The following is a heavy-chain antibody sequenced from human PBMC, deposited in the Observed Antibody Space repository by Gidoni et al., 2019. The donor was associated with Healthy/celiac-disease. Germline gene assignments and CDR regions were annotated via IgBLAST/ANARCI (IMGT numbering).Heavy chain of an antibody. CDR1: GFSLSTSGMC. CDR2: IDWDDDK. CDR3: ARISRRGSSGWYVIDY. Sequence: QVTLRESGPALVKPTQTLTLTCTFSGFSLSTSGMCVSWIRQPPGKALEWLARIDWDDDKYYSTSLKTRLTISKDTSKNQVVLTMTNMDPVDTATYYCARISRRGSSGWYVIDYWGQGTLVTVSS. J-gene: IGHJ4*02. D-gene: IGHD6-19*01. V-gene: IGHV2-70*15.